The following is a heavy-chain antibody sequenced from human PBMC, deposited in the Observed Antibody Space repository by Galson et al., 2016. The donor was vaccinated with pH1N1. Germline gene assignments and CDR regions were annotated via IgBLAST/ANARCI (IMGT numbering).Heavy chain of an antibody. J-gene: IGHJ4*02. CDR2: IRFDENNN. CDR1: GFTFSSYW. D-gene: IGHD4-17*01. CDR3: AKDRAANYGDYWDY. Sequence: SLRLSCAPSGFTFSSYWMHWVRQSPGKGLEWVAFIRFDENNNYYADSVKGRFTISRDSSKNMLYLQMNSLRAEDTAVYYCAKDRAANYGDYWDYWGQGTLVTVSS. V-gene: IGHV3-30*02.